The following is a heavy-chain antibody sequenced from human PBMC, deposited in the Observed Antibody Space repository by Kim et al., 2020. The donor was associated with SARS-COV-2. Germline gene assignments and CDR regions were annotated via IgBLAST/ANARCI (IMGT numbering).Heavy chain of an antibody. CDR2: ISGGSGVT. CDR1: GFTLSAYG. Sequence: GGSLRLSCTASGFTLSAYGMSWVRQAPGEGLEWVSAISGGSGVTYYPASVEGRFIISRDNSKNILFLQTNGLRAEDTAVYYCAKDGRWPKDAFDIWGQGT. CDR3: AKDGRWPKDAFDI. D-gene: IGHD1-26*01. V-gene: IGHV3-23*01. J-gene: IGHJ3*02.